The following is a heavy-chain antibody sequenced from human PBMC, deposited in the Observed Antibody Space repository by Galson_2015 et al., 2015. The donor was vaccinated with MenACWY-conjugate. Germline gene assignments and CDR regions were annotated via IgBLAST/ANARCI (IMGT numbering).Heavy chain of an antibody. CDR2: INPSGGST. CDR1: GYTFTSYY. J-gene: IGHJ4*02. D-gene: IGHD3-22*01. Sequence: SVKVSCKASGYTFTSYYMHWVRQAPGQGLEWMGIINPSGGSTSYAQKFQGRVTMTRDTSTSTVYMELSSLRSEDTAVYYCARATYYYDSSGYSLGDYFDYWGQGTLVTVSS. V-gene: IGHV1-46*01. CDR3: ARATYYYDSSGYSLGDYFDY.